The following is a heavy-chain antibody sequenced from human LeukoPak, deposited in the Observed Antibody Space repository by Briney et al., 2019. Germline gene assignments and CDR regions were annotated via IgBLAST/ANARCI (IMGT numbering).Heavy chain of an antibody. J-gene: IGHJ4*02. CDR3: ARYYSSSSRGYFDY. V-gene: IGHV3-48*03. Sequence: PGGSLRLSCAASGFTFSSYEMHWVRQAPGKGLEWVSYISSSGSIIYYADSVKGRFTISRDNAKNSLYLQMNSLRAEDTAVYCCARYYSSSSRGYFDYWGQGTLVTVSS. D-gene: IGHD6-6*01. CDR1: GFTFSSYE. CDR2: ISSSGSII.